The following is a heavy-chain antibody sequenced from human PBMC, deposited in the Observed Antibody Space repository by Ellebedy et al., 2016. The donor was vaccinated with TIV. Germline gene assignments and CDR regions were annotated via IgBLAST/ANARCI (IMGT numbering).Heavy chain of an antibody. D-gene: IGHD1-26*01. CDR2: ISSPSIHT. CDR3: AGSGSPTLSVWFDP. V-gene: IGHV3-21*01. CDR1: GFIFSTYS. Sequence: GESLKISCAASGFIFSTYSMNWVRQAPGKGLEWVSSISSPSIHTYYADPVKGRFTISRDNAKNSLYLQMNTLRADDTAVYYCAGSGSPTLSVWFDPWGQGTLVTVSS. J-gene: IGHJ5*01.